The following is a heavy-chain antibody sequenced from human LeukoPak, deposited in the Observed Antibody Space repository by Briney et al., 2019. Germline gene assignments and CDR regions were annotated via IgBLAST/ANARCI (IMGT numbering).Heavy chain of an antibody. D-gene: IGHD2-2*01. Sequence: ASVKVSCKASGYTFTGYYMHWVRQAPGQGLEWMGWINPNSGGTNYAQKFQGWVTTTRDTSISTAYMELSRLRSDDTAVYYCARVYCSSTSCYDAFDIWGQGTMVTVSS. CDR1: GYTFTGYY. CDR2: INPNSGGT. V-gene: IGHV1-2*04. CDR3: ARVYCSSTSCYDAFDI. J-gene: IGHJ3*02.